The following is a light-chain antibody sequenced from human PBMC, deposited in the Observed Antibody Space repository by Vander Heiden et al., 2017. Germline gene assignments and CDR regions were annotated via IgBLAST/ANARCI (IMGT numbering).Light chain of an antibody. CDR3: QHENSSPCT. Sequence: DIQMTQSPSTLSASVGDRVTITCRASQSISSWLAWYQQKPGKAPKLLIYKASSLESGVPSRFSGSGSGTEFTLTISSLQPDDFATYYCQHENSSPCTFGQGTKVDIK. J-gene: IGKJ2*02. CDR1: QSISSW. V-gene: IGKV1-5*03. CDR2: KAS.